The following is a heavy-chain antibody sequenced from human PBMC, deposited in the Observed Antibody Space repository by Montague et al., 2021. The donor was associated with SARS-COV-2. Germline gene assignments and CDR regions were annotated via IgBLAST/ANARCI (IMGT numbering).Heavy chain of an antibody. CDR2: INHYGST. Sequence: SETLSLTCAVYGGSFSGNYWSWIRQPPGKGLEWIGEINHYGSTNYNQSLKSRVTMSVDTSKNQFPLKLSSVTAADTAVYYCARGLPVTTLFYYFGMDVWGQGTTVTVSS. J-gene: IGHJ6*02. CDR1: GGSFSGNY. CDR3: ARGLPVTTLFYYFGMDV. V-gene: IGHV4-34*01. D-gene: IGHD4-11*01.